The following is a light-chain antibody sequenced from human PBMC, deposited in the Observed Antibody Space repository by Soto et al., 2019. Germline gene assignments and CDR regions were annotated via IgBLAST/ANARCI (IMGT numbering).Light chain of an antibody. J-gene: IGKJ1*01. CDR3: QHYNSYSEA. CDR1: QTIRSW. CDR2: KAS. Sequence: DIQMPQSPSTLSGSVGDRVTITCRASQTIRSWLAWYQQKPGKAPKLLIYKASTLKSGVPSRFSGSGSGTEFTLTISSLQPDDFATYYCQHYNSYSEAFGQGTKVELK. V-gene: IGKV1-5*03.